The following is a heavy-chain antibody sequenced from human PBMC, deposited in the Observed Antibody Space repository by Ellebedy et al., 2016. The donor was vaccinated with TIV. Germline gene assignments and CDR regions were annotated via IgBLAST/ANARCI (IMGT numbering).Heavy chain of an antibody. CDR3: ARDHHNTGNSSSWYWFDP. D-gene: IGHD6-13*01. Sequence: MPSETLSLTCDVHGESLTNDYWSWIRQSPGKGLEWIGEINHGGSTNYNPSLKSRLTLSIDTFKNQFSLKLSSVTAADTGKYYCARDHHNTGNSSSWYWFDPWGQGALVTVSS. CDR1: GESLTNDY. J-gene: IGHJ5*02. V-gene: IGHV4-34*01. CDR2: INHGGST.